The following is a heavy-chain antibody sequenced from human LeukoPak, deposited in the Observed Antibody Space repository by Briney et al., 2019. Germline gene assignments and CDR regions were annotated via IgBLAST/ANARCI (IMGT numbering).Heavy chain of an antibody. D-gene: IGHD6-19*01. CDR2: IYYSGST. CDR1: GGSISSGGYY. CDR3: ARGRAVAGKVAANPFDH. Sequence: PSETLSLTCTVSGGSISSGGYYWSWIRQHPGKGLEWIGYIYYSGSTYYNPSLKSRVTISVDTSKNQFSLKLSSVTAADTAVYYCARGRAVAGKVAANPFDHWGQGTLVTVSS. J-gene: IGHJ4*02. V-gene: IGHV4-31*03.